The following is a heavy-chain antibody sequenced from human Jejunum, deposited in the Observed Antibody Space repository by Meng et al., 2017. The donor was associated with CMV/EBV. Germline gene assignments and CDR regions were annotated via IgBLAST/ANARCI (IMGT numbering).Heavy chain of an antibody. CDR1: GGSVNNYY. CDR2: FYSSDTY. CDR3: ARGPGASTREGFDY. D-gene: IGHD1-26*01. J-gene: IGHJ4*02. V-gene: IGHV4-4*07. Sequence: QVQLTESGPGLGKPSATLSLTCTVSGGSVNNYYWSWIRQSAGKGLEWIGRFYSSDTYNYHPSLDSRVTMSLDTSKNQFSLNLRSVTAADTATYYCARGPGASTREGFDYWGLGTLVTVSS.